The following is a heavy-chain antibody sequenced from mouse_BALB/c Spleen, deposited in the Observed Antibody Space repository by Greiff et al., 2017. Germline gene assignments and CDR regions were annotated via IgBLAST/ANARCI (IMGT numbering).Heavy chain of an antibody. CDR1: GFTFSSYA. Sequence: EVMLVESGGGLVKPGGSLKLSCAASGFTFSSYAMSWVRQSPEKRLEWVAEISSGGSYTYYPDTVTGRFTISRDNAKNTLYLEMSSLRSEDTAMYYCARDVRLGDYWGQGTSVTVSS. V-gene: IGHV5-9-4*01. CDR2: ISSGGSYT. D-gene: IGHD2-14*01. J-gene: IGHJ4*01. CDR3: ARDVRLGDY.